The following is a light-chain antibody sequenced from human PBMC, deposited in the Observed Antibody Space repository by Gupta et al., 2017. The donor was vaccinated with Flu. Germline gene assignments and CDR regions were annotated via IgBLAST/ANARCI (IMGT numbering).Light chain of an antibody. J-gene: IGKJ5*01. V-gene: IGKV1-33*01. CDR2: DAS. CDR1: QDISTF. Sequence: IQMTQSPSSLSASVGDSVTVTCQASQDISTFLNWYQQKPGKAPKLLIFDASNLETGVPSRFSGSGAGTHFTLTISSLQPTDIATYYCQQYDYLPITFGQGTRLEIK. CDR3: QQYDYLPIT.